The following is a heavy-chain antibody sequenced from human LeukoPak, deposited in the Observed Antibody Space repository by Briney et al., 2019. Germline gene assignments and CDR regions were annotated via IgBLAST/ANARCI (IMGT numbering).Heavy chain of an antibody. V-gene: IGHV3-7*01. Sequence: PGGSLRLSCAASGFTFNNYWMTWVRQAPGKGLEWVANVKQDGSETYYVDSVKGRFTISRDNAKNSLYLQMSSLRAEDTAVYYCAREGITAGCDYWGRGTLVTVSS. J-gene: IGHJ4*02. CDR1: GFTFNNYW. D-gene: IGHD6-13*01. CDR3: AREGITAGCDY. CDR2: VKQDGSET.